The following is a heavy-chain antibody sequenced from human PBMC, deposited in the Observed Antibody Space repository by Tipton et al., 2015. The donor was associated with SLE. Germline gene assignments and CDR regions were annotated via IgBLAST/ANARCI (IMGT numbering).Heavy chain of an antibody. D-gene: IGHD3-10*01. CDR3: VRHYGSGSYDS. Sequence: SLRLSCVASGFTFSNYAMSWVRQAPGKGLEWVSVKYSAGSTHYADSVKGRFTISRDDARNSLYLQMNNLRAEDTAVYYCVRHYGSGSYDSWGQGTRVTVSS. CDR1: GFTFSNYA. V-gene: IGHV3-23*03. J-gene: IGHJ4*02. CDR2: KYSAGST.